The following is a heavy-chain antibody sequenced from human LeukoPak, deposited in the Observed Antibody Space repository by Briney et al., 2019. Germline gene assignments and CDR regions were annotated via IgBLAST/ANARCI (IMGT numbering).Heavy chain of an antibody. CDR2: IIPIFGTA. Sequence: SVKVSCKASGGTFSSYAISWVGQAPGQGLEWMGGIIPIFGTANYAQKFQGRVTITADKSTSTAYMELSSLRSEDTAVYYCARDALYGGYVFGYWFDPWGQGTLVTVSS. J-gene: IGHJ5*02. V-gene: IGHV1-69*06. D-gene: IGHD5-12*01. CDR1: GGTFSSYA. CDR3: ARDALYGGYVFGYWFDP.